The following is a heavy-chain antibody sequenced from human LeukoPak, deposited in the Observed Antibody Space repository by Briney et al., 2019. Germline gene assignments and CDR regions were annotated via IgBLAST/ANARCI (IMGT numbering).Heavy chain of an antibody. Sequence: PGGSLRLSCAASGFTFSNYWMHWVRQAPGKGLVWVSRIKSDGSDTSYADSVKGRFTVSRDNAKNTLYLQMNSLRVEDTAVYYCARDLTYGSNWFDPWGQGTLVTVSS. J-gene: IGHJ5*02. CDR1: GFTFSNYW. CDR2: IKSDGSDT. CDR3: ARDLTYGSNWFDP. D-gene: IGHD4-17*01. V-gene: IGHV3-74*01.